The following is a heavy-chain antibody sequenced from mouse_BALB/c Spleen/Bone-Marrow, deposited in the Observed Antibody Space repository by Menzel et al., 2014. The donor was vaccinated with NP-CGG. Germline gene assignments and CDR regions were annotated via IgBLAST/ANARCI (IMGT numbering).Heavy chain of an antibody. J-gene: IGHJ2*01. V-gene: IGHV1-54*01. CDR3: ARYDGYFDY. Sequence: QVQLKESGAELVRPGTPVKVSCKASGYAFTDYLMEWLKQRPGQGLEWIGVINPGSGSTNYNEKFKDKATLTADKSSSTAYMQLSSLTSDDSAVYFCARYDGYFDYWGQGTTLTVSS. CDR1: GYAFTDYL. D-gene: IGHD2-3*01. CDR2: INPGSGST.